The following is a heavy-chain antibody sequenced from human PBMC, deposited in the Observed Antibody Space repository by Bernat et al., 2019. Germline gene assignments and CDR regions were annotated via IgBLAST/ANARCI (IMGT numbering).Heavy chain of an antibody. J-gene: IGHJ5*02. CDR2: TYYRSKWYD. Sequence: QVQLQQSGPGLVKPSQTLSLTCAISGDSVSSNSAAWNWIRQSPSRGLEWLGRTYYRSKWYDDYAVSVKGRITINPDTSKNQFSLQLNSVTPEDTAVYYCARCQQWTKSGWFDPWGQGTLVTVSS. CDR3: ARCQQWTKSGWFDP. D-gene: IGHD6-19*01. CDR1: GDSVSSNSAA. V-gene: IGHV6-1*01.